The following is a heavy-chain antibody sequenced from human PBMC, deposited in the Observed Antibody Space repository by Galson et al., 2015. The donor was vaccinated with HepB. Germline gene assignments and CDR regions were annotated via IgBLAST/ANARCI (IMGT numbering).Heavy chain of an antibody. CDR2: IYWDDDK. Sequence: PALGKPTQTLTLTCTFSGFSLSTSGVGVGWIRQPPGKALEWLALIYWDDDKRYSSSLKSRLTITKDTSKNQVVLTMTNMDPVDTATYYCAHRWCSSTSCYTIFDYWGQGTLVTVSS. D-gene: IGHD2-2*02. CDR1: GFSLSTSGVG. J-gene: IGHJ4*02. CDR3: AHRWCSSTSCYTIFDY. V-gene: IGHV2-5*02.